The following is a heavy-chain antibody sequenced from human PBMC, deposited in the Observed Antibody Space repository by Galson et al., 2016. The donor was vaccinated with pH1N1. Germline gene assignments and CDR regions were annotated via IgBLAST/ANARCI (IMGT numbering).Heavy chain of an antibody. CDR1: GYKFASYG. D-gene: IGHD1-7*01. Sequence: SVKVSCKASGYKFASYGISWVRQAPGQGLEWMGWISGDNGDTKYAEKFQGRVTMTTDTSTRTAYMDLRSLRSDDTAIYYWSRDDPGTTPYYYYGMDVWGQGTTVTVSS. CDR3: SRDDPGTTPYYYYGMDV. CDR2: ISGDNGDT. J-gene: IGHJ6*02. V-gene: IGHV1-18*04.